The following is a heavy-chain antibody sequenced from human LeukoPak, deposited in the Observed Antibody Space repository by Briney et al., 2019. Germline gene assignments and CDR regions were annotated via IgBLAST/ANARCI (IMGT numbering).Heavy chain of an antibody. V-gene: IGHV3-33*01. Sequence: GGSLRLSCAASGFTFTSYGMHWVRQAPGKGLEWVAVIWYDGSHKYYADSVRGRFTISRDNSENTLHLQMNGLRAEDTAVYYCAREWETATPSAFDIWGQGTMVTVSS. CDR3: AREWETATPSAFDI. D-gene: IGHD1-1*01. CDR1: GFTFTSYG. J-gene: IGHJ3*02. CDR2: IWYDGSHK.